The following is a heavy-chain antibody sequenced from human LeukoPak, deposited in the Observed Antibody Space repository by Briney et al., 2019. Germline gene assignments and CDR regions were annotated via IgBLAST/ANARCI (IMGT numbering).Heavy chain of an antibody. D-gene: IGHD3-10*01. J-gene: IGHJ4*02. CDR1: GGSFSGYY. CDR2: INHSGST. V-gene: IGHV4-34*01. Sequence: SETLSLTCAVYGGSFSGYYWSWIRQPPGKGLEWIGEINHSGSTNYNPSLKSRVTISVDTSKNQFSLKLSSVTAADTAVYYCARGKRITMVRGVKGFDYWAREPWSPSPQ. CDR3: ARGKRITMVRGVKGFDY.